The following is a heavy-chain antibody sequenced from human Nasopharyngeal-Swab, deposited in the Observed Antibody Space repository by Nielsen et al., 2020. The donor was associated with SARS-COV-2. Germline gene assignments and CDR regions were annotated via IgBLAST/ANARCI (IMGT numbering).Heavy chain of an antibody. CDR3: ARESPPPDIVAASYSSGWYNYGMDD. CDR1: GFTVSSYG. Sequence: GGSLRLSCAASGFTVSSYGMHWVRQAPGKGLEWVAVISYDGSNKYYADSVKGRFTISRDNAKNSLYLQMNSLRAEDTAVYYCARESPPPDIVAASYSSGWYNYGMDDWGQGTTVTVSS. D-gene: IGHD6-19*01. CDR2: ISYDGSNK. V-gene: IGHV3-33*05. J-gene: IGHJ6*02.